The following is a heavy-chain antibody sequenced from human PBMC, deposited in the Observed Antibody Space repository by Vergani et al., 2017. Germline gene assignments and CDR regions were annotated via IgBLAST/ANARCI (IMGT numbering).Heavy chain of an antibody. J-gene: IGHJ6*03. CDR1: GYTFTSYD. D-gene: IGHD3-3*01. CDR3: ARGLNGFWRLSYYYYMDV. CDR2: MNPNSGNT. V-gene: IGHV1-8*01. Sequence: QVQLVQSGAEVKKPGASVKVSCKASGYTFTSYDINWVRQATGQGLEWMGWMNPNSGNTGYAQKFQGRVTMTRNTSISTTYMELSSLRSDDTAVYYCARGLNGFWRLSYYYYMDVWGKGTTVTVSS.